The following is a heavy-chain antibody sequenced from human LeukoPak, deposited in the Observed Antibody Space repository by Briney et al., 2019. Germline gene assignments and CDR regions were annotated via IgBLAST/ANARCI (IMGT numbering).Heavy chain of an antibody. J-gene: IGHJ4*02. CDR3: ARVTPAAGTDY. V-gene: IGHV3-7*05. CDR1: GFAFSTSW. Sequence: PGGSLRLSCAASGFAFSTSWMNWVRQAPGKGLEWVASMKEDGGEKFFVDSVKGRFTVSRDYVKNSLYLEMNSLRVEDTAVYYCARVTPAAGTDYWGQGTLVTVSS. CDR2: MKEDGGEK. D-gene: IGHD6-13*01.